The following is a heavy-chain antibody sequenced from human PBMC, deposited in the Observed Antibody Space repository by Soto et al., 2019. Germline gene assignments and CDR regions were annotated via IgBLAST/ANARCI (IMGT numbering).Heavy chain of an antibody. Sequence: QVQLQESGPGLVKPSETLSLTCTVSGGSVSSGSYYWSWIRQPPGKGLEWIGYIYYSGSTNYNPSLTSRVTISVDTSKNPFSLTLRSVTAADTAVYYCARGIEGWYQGRYYYGMDVWGQGTTVTVSS. V-gene: IGHV4-61*01. CDR1: GGSVSSGSYY. CDR3: ARGIEGWYQGRYYYGMDV. J-gene: IGHJ6*02. CDR2: IYYSGST. D-gene: IGHD6-19*01.